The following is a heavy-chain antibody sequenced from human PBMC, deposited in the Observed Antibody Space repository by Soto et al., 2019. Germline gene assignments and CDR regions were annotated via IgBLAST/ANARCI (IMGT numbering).Heavy chain of an antibody. J-gene: IGHJ6*01. D-gene: IGHD2-15*01. CDR2: ISGYDGNT. V-gene: IGHV1-18*01. CDR1: GYTFTNFG. Sequence: QVQLVQSGAEVMTPGASVKISCTASGYTFTNFGLSWVRQAPGQGLEWMGCISGYDGNTHSAEKCPGRVTKTSGAFSSTAYMEVRSLTTDDTAVYYCTRDKGYSFGWSSSSGKDVWCQRTTVTVSS. CDR3: TRDKGYSFGWSSSSGKDV.